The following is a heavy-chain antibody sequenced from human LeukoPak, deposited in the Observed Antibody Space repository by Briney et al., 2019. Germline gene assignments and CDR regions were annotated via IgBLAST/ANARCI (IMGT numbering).Heavy chain of an antibody. CDR1: GGSFSGYY. CDR3: ARLDKWELNEGGFDS. D-gene: IGHD1-26*01. J-gene: IGHJ4*02. Sequence: KPSETLSLTCAVYGGSFSGYYWSWIRQPPGKGLEWIGEINHSGSTNYNPSLKSRVTISVDTSKNQFSLRLRSVTAADTAVYYCARLDKWELNEGGFDSWGQGTLVTVSS. V-gene: IGHV4-34*01. CDR2: INHSGST.